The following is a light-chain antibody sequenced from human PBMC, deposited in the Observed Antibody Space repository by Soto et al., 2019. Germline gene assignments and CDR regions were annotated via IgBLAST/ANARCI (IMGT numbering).Light chain of an antibody. Sequence: EVVLTQSPATLSLSPGERATLSCRDSQSVGTFLAWYQQKPGQPPRLLIYDASNRAPGTPARFSGSGSGTDFTLTISSLEPEDFAVYYCHQRSNWLFTFGPGTKVEI. V-gene: IGKV3-11*01. CDR1: QSVGTF. J-gene: IGKJ3*01. CDR3: HQRSNWLFT. CDR2: DAS.